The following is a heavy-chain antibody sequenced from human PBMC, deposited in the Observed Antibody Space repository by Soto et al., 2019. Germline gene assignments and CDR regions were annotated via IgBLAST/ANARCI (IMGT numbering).Heavy chain of an antibody. CDR2: ITDSSGII. Sequence: EVQLLESGGGLAQPGGSLRLSCAASGFSFGTYAMNWIRQAPGKGLEWVSFITDSSGIIYYADSVKGRFAISRDNSKNILNLQINSLRAEDTAVYYCARGGSGNLYGMDVWGQGTTVTVSS. J-gene: IGHJ6*02. CDR3: ARGGSGNLYGMDV. D-gene: IGHD3-3*01. CDR1: GFSFGTYA. V-gene: IGHV3-23*01.